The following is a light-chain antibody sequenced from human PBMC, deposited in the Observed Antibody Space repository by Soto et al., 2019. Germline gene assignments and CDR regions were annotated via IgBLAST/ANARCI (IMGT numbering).Light chain of an antibody. Sequence: EVVLTQSPATLSLSPGERANLSCRTSQSVSRTLAWYQQKSGQAPRLLIYEASNRATGIPTRFSGSGSGTDFPLTTSSLEPEDFAVYYCQQRYNWPQTFGQGTKVEIK. V-gene: IGKV3-11*01. CDR2: EAS. CDR1: QSVSRT. J-gene: IGKJ1*01. CDR3: QQRYNWPQT.